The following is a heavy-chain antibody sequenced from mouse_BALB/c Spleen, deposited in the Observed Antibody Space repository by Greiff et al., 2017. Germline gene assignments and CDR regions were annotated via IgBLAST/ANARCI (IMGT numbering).Heavy chain of an antibody. Sequence: EVQLQQSGPELVKPGASVKMSCKASGYTFTSYVMHWVKQKPGQGLEWIGYINPYNDGTKYNEKFKGKATLTSDKSSSTAYMELSSLTSEDSAVYYCAREGITTGGDWYFDVWGAGTTVTVSS. CDR3: AREGITTGGDWYFDV. V-gene: IGHV1-14*01. CDR2: INPYNDGT. CDR1: GYTFTSYV. J-gene: IGHJ1*01. D-gene: IGHD1-2*01.